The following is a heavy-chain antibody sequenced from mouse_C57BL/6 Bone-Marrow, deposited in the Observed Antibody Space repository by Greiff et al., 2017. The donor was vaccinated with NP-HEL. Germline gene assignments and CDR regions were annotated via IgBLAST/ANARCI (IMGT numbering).Heavy chain of an antibody. D-gene: IGHD1-1*01. CDR2: IDPSDSYT. CDR3: GCGGYGSRMAMEY. Sequence: VQLQQPGAELVRPGTSVKLSCKSSGYTFTSYWMHWVKQRPGQGLEWIGVIDPSDSYTNYNQKFKGKATLTVDKSSSTAYMQLSSLTSEDSAVYDCGCGGYGSRMAMEYWGQGTTVTVSS. J-gene: IGHJ4*01. CDR1: GYTFTSYW. V-gene: IGHV1-59*01.